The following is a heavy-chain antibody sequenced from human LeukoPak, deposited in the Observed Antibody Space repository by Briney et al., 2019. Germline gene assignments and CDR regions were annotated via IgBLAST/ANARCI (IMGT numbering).Heavy chain of an antibody. CDR3: ARGSMVYAWYYYGMDV. CDR1: GESFNTHY. D-gene: IGHD2-8*01. CDR2: INERGNT. V-gene: IGHV4-34*01. J-gene: IGHJ6*02. Sequence: PSETLSLTCAVHGESFNTHYWTWIRQPPGKGLEWIGEINERGNTNYSPSLNGRVTLTIDPTKNQFTLRLKSVTSTDTAVYYCARGSMVYAWYYYGMDVWGQGTTVTVSS.